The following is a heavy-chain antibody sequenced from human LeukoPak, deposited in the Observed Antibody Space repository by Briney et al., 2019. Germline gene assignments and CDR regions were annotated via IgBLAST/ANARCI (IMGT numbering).Heavy chain of an antibody. CDR1: GFTFSSYA. Sequence: PGRSLRLSCAASGFTFSSYAMHWVRQAPGKGLEWVTVISYDGSNKYYADSVRGRFTISRDNSKNTLYLQMNSLGAEDTAVYYCARDRSYYDFWSIGIFDYWGQGTLVTVSS. CDR3: ARDRSYYDFWSIGIFDY. D-gene: IGHD3-3*01. J-gene: IGHJ4*02. V-gene: IGHV3-30-3*01. CDR2: ISYDGSNK.